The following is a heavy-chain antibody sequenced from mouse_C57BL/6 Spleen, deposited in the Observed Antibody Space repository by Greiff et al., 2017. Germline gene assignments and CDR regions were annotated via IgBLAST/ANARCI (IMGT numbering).Heavy chain of an antibody. D-gene: IGHD4-1*01. V-gene: IGHV1-69*01. Sequence: VQLQQPGAELVMPGASVKLSCKASGYTFTSYWMHWVKQRPGQGLEWIGEIDPSDSYTNYNQKFKGKSTLTVDKYSSTAYMQLSSLTSEDSAVYYCARSLTGTRVFAYWGQGTLVTVSA. CDR1: GYTFTSYW. CDR3: ARSLTGTRVFAY. J-gene: IGHJ3*01. CDR2: IDPSDSYT.